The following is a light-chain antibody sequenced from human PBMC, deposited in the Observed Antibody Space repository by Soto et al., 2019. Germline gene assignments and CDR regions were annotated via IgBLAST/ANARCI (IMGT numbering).Light chain of an antibody. Sequence: EIVLTQSPGTLSLSPGERVTLSCRASESVSSSYLAWYQQKPGQAPRLLIYGASSRAIGIPDRFSGSGSGTDFTLTISRLEPEDFAVYYCQQYGSSPATFGQGTKVDIK. CDR2: GAS. V-gene: IGKV3-20*01. CDR3: QQYGSSPAT. CDR1: ESVSSSY. J-gene: IGKJ1*01.